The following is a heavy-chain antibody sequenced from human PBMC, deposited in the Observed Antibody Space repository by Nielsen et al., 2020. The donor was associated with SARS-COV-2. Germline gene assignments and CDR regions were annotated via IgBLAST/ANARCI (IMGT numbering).Heavy chain of an antibody. CDR3: ARGVADYYYYMDV. CDR1: GGSISSYY. J-gene: IGHJ6*03. V-gene: IGHV4-59*01. D-gene: IGHD2-15*01. CDR2: IYYSGST. Sequence: SETLSLTCTVSGGSISSYYWSWIRQPPGKGLGWIGYIYYSGSTNYNPSLKSRVTISVDTSKNQFSLKLSSVTAADTAVYYCARGVADYYYYMDVWGKGTTVTVSS.